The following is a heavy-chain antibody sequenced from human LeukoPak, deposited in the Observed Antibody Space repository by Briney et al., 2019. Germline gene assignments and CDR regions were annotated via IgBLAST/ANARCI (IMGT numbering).Heavy chain of an antibody. D-gene: IGHD6-13*01. CDR1: GFTFSSFG. V-gene: IGHV3-33*01. Sequence: PGGSLRLSCAASGFTFSSFGMHWVRQSPGKGLEWVAVIWYDGSTKVYADSVKGRFTISRDNSRNTLYLQVNSLRAEDTAVYYCARDRYSSMWSVFEYWGQGDLVTVSS. J-gene: IGHJ4*02. CDR3: ARDRYSSMWSVFEY. CDR2: IWYDGSTK.